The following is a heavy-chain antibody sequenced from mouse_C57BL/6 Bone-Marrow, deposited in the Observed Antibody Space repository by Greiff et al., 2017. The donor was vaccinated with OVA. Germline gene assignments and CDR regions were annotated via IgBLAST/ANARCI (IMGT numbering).Heavy chain of an antibody. CDR1: GFNIKDDY. CDR3: TTFGDYYGSSYAMDY. J-gene: IGHJ4*01. CDR2: IDPENGDT. Sequence: VQLQQSGAELVRPGASVKLSCTASGFNIKDDYMHWVKQRPEQGLEWIGWIDPENGDTEYASKFQGKATITADTSSNTAYLQLSSLTSEDTAVYYWTTFGDYYGSSYAMDYWGQGTSVTVSS. D-gene: IGHD1-1*01. V-gene: IGHV14-4*01.